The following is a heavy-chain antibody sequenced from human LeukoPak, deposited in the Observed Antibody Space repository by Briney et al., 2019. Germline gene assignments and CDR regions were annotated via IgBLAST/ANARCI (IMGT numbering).Heavy chain of an antibody. CDR2: ISTSSIYI. CDR3: ARARVGATTLFTAFDI. CDR1: EFTFSSYT. Sequence: GGSLRLSCAASEFTFSSYTMNWVRQAPGKGLEWVSSISTSSIYIYYADSVKGRFTISRDNAKNSLFLQMNSLRAEDTAVYYCARARVGATTLFTAFDIWGQGTMVTVSS. J-gene: IGHJ3*02. V-gene: IGHV3-21*01. D-gene: IGHD1-26*01.